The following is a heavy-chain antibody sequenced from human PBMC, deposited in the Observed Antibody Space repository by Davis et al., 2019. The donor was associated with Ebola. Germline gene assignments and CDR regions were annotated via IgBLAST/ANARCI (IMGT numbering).Heavy chain of an antibody. CDR1: GFTFDDYA. Sequence: GGSLRLSCAASGFTFDDYAMHWVRQAPGKGLEWVSGISWNSGSIGYADSVKGRFTISRDNAKNSLYLQMNSLRAEDTAVYYCARELETYYYDSSGYYYSVTGWYYFDYWGQGTLVTVSS. J-gene: IGHJ4*02. D-gene: IGHD3-22*01. CDR2: ISWNSGSI. CDR3: ARELETYYYDSSGYYYSVTGWYYFDY. V-gene: IGHV3-9*01.